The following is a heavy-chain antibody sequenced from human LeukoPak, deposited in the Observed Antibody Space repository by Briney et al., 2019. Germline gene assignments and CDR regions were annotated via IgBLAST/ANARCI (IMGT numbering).Heavy chain of an antibody. CDR1: GGSISSYY. CDR2: IYYSGST. Sequence: PSETLSLTCTVSGGSISSYYWSWIRQPPGKGLEWIGYIYYSGSTNYNPSLKSRVTISVDTSKNQFSLKLSSVTAADTAVYYCARLTYSSSWYGNYYYGMDVWGQGTTVTVSS. D-gene: IGHD6-13*01. CDR3: ARLTYSSSWYGNYYYGMDV. J-gene: IGHJ6*02. V-gene: IGHV4-59*08.